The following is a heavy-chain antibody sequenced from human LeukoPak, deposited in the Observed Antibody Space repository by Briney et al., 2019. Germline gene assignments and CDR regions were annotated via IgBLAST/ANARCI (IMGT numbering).Heavy chain of an antibody. CDR3: ARHATVGGWFDP. CDR1: GGSISSSSYY. V-gene: IGHV4-39*01. D-gene: IGHD3-16*01. CDR2: IYYSGST. J-gene: IGHJ5*02. Sequence: SETLSLTCTVSGGSISSSSYYWGWIRQPPGKGLEWIGSIYYSGSTYYNPSLKSRVTISVDTSKNQFSLKLSSVTAADTAVYYCARHATVGGWFDPWGQGTLVTVSS.